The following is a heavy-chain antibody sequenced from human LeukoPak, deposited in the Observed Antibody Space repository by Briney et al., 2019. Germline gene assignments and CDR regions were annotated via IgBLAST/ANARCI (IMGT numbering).Heavy chain of an antibody. J-gene: IGHJ4*02. D-gene: IGHD4-17*01. V-gene: IGHV3-23*01. CDR1: GFTFSSYA. Sequence: PGGSLRLSCAASGFTFSSYAMSWVRQAPGKGLEWVSAISGSGGSTYYADSVKGRFTISRDNSKNTLYLQMNSLRAEDTAVYYCAKVIGAGMTTVVITDYWGQGTLVTVSS. CDR2: ISGSGGST. CDR3: AKVIGAGMTTVVITDY.